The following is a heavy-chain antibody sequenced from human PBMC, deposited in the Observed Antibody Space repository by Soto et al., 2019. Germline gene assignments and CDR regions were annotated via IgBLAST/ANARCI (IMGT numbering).Heavy chain of an antibody. Sequence: PSETLSLTCAVYGGSFSGYYWSWIRQPPGKGLEWIGEINHSGSTNYNPSLKSRVTISVDTSKNQFSLKLSSVTAADTAVYYCARGPPIYYGSGSYYNANYYYCGMDVWGQGTTVTVSS. V-gene: IGHV4-34*01. CDR3: ARGPPIYYGSGSYYNANYYYCGMDV. CDR1: GGSFSGYY. J-gene: IGHJ6*02. CDR2: INHSGST. D-gene: IGHD3-10*01.